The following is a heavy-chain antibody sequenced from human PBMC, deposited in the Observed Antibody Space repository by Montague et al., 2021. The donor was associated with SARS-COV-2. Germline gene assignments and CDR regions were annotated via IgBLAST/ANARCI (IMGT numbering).Heavy chain of an antibody. CDR1: EFTFEDYA. D-gene: IGHD6-19*01. CDR3: VKSRSGWYSPSDS. J-gene: IGHJ4*02. V-gene: IGHV3-9*01. CDR2: ITSKSDSI. Sequence: SLRLSCAASEFTFEDYAMHWVQQAPGKGLEWISAITSKSDSIEYADSVKGRFTVSRDNAKNSLYLQMNSLRAEDTAFYYCVKSRSGWYSPSDSWGQGTLVTVSS.